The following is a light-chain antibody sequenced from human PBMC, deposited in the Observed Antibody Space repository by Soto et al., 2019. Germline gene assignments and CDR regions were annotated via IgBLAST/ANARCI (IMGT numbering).Light chain of an antibody. J-gene: IGKJ5*01. CDR3: QQRSNWPPEIT. CDR1: QCVSSY. Sequence: EIVLTQSPATLSFSPGERTTLSCRSSQCVSSYLAWYQQKPGQAPRLLIYDASNRATGIPARFSGSGSGTDFTLTISSLEPEDFAVYYCQQRSNWPPEITFGQGTRLEIK. V-gene: IGKV3-11*01. CDR2: DAS.